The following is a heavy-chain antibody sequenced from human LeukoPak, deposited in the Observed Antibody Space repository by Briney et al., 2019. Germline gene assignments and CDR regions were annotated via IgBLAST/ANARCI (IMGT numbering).Heavy chain of an antibody. J-gene: IGHJ4*02. CDR1: GFTFGSYA. V-gene: IGHV3-30-3*01. CDR3: ARDRNWGSGGYFDY. CDR2: ISYDGSNK. D-gene: IGHD7-27*01. Sequence: GGSLRLSCAASGFTFGSYAMHWVRQAPGKGLEWVAVISYDGSNKYYADSVKGRFTISRDNSKNTLYLQMNSLRAEDTAVYYCARDRNWGSGGYFDYWGQGTLVTVSS.